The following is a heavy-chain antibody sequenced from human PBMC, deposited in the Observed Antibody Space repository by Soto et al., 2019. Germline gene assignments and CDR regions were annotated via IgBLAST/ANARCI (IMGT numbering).Heavy chain of an antibody. J-gene: IGHJ5*02. CDR3: AREAGTPAGWFDP. CDR2: IYHSGST. D-gene: IGHD1-7*01. Sequence: SETLSLTCAASGGSISSSNWCSCVRQPPGKGLEWIGEIYHSGSTNYNPSLKSRVTISVDKSKNQFSLKLSSVTAADTAVYYCAREAGTPAGWFDPWGQGTLVTVSS. CDR1: GGSISSSNW. V-gene: IGHV4-4*02.